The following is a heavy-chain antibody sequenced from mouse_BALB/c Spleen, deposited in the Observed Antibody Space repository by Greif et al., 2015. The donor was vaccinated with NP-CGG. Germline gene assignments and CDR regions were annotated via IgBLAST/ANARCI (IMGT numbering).Heavy chain of an antibody. CDR1: GFSLTSYD. CDR3: VRDKDY. V-gene: IGHV2-9-2*01. J-gene: IGHJ4*01. CDR2: IWTGGGT. Sequence: QVQLKQSGPGLVAPSQSLSITCTVSGFSLTSYDISWIRQPPGKGLEWLGVIWTGGGTNYNSAFMSGLSISKDNSKSQVFLKMNSLQTDDTAIYYCVRDKDYWGQGTSVTVSS.